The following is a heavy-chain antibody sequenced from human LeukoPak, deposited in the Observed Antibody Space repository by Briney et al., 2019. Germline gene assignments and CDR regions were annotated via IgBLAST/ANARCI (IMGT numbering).Heavy chain of an antibody. CDR2: INSDGSTT. V-gene: IGHV3-74*01. CDR3: ARSGYYHAFDF. D-gene: IGHD3-22*01. Sequence: GGSLRLSCTASGFTFSSYWMHWVRQVPGKGLVWVSRINSDGSTTSSADSVKGRFTISRDNAKNSLYLQMNSLRAEDTALYYCARSGYYHAFDFWGQGTPVTVSS. J-gene: IGHJ4*02. CDR1: GFTFSSYW.